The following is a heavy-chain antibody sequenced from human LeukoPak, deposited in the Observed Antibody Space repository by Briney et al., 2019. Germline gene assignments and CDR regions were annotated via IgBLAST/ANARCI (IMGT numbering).Heavy chain of an antibody. CDR3: ARGWNSGWYFGY. Sequence: SETLSLTCAVYGRSFSGYYWSWIRQPPGKGLEWIGEINHSGSTNYNPSLKSRVTISVDTSKNQFSLKLSSVTAADTAVYYCARGWNSGWYFGYWGQGTLVTVSS. D-gene: IGHD6-19*01. V-gene: IGHV4-34*01. CDR1: GRSFSGYY. J-gene: IGHJ4*02. CDR2: INHSGST.